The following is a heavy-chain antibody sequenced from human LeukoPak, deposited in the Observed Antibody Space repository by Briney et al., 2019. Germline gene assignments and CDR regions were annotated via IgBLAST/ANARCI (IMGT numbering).Heavy chain of an antibody. Sequence: GGSLRLSCAAPGFTFIIAWMSCVRQAPGKGLEWVGRIKSKTYGGTTDYAAPVKGRFTISRDDSKNTMYLQMNSLKAEDTAVYYCTTEAYYYDSSGYYLGHYFDSWGQGTLVTVSS. CDR2: IKSKTYGGTT. CDR1: GFTFIIAW. J-gene: IGHJ4*02. D-gene: IGHD3-22*01. CDR3: TTEAYYYDSSGYYLGHYFDS. V-gene: IGHV3-15*01.